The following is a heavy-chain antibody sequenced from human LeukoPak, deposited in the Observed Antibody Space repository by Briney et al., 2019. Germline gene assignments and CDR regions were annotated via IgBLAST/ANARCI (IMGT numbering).Heavy chain of an antibody. CDR1: GFTFSGYA. Sequence: PGGSLRLSCSASGFTFSGYAMHWVRQAPGKGLESVSSISINGGSTYYADSVRGRFTISRDNSKNTLYLQMNGLRVEDTAVYYCARVSPFDYWGQGTQVTVSS. J-gene: IGHJ4*02. CDR3: ARVSPFDY. V-gene: IGHV3-64*04. CDR2: ISINGGST.